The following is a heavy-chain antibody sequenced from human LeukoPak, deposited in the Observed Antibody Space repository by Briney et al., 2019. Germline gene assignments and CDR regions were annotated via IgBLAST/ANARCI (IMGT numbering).Heavy chain of an antibody. V-gene: IGHV4-59*11. Sequence: PSETLSLTCTVSGGSISSQYWSWIRQPPGKGLEWIGYIYYSGSTNYNPSLKSRVTISVDTSKNQFSLKLSSVTAADTAVYYCARDIRPAVWGQGTLVTVSS. J-gene: IGHJ4*02. CDR1: GGSISSQY. D-gene: IGHD3-3*02. CDR3: ARDIRPAV. CDR2: IYYSGST.